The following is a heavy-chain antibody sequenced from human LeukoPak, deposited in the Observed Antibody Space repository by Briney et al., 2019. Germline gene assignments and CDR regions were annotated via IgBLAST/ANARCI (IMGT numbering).Heavy chain of an antibody. D-gene: IGHD2-2*02. V-gene: IGHV1-8*01. Sequence: ASVKVSCKASGYTFTSYDINWVRQATGQGLEWMGWMNPNSGNTGYAQKFQGRVTMTRNTSISTAYMELSSLRSEDTAVYYCARRPCCSSTSCYRNWFDPWGQGTLVTVSS. CDR3: ARRPCCSSTSCYRNWFDP. CDR2: MNPNSGNT. J-gene: IGHJ5*02. CDR1: GYTFTSYD.